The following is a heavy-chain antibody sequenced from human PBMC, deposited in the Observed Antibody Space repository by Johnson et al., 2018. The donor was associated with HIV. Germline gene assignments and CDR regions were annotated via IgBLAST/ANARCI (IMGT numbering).Heavy chain of an antibody. CDR1: GFTFNTYA. J-gene: IGHJ3*02. D-gene: IGHD1-1*01. V-gene: IGHV3-30*04. CDR3: ARDGSNFGAFDI. Sequence: QVQLVESGGGVVQPGRSLRLSCAASGFTFNTYAMHWVRQAPGTGLEWVAVISYDGSNKYYADSVKGRLTISRDNAKKSLYLQMNSLRAEDTAVYYCARDGSNFGAFDIWGQGTMVTVSS. CDR2: ISYDGSNK.